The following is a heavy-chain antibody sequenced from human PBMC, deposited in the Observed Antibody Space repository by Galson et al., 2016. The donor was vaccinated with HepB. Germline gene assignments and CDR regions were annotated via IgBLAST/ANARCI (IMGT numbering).Heavy chain of an antibody. CDR3: AKATTVVIWYFDY. Sequence: SLRLSCAASGFTSSAYYMSWVRQAPGKGLEWVANIQQDGSAKYYVDSVKGRFTISRDNAKNSLYLQMNSLRAEDTAVYYCAKATTVVIWYFDYWGQGTLVTVSS. V-gene: IGHV3-7*03. CDR2: IQQDGSAK. J-gene: IGHJ4*02. CDR1: GFTSSAYY. D-gene: IGHD4-23*01.